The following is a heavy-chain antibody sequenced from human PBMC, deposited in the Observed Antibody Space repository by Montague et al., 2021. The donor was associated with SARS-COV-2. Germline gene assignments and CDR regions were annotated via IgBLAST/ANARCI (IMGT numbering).Heavy chain of an antibody. CDR3: ARGVLRYFDWTSPFDY. CDR2: IYTSGST. V-gene: IGHV4-61*02. Sequence: TLSLTCTVSGGSISSGSYYWSWIRQPAGKGLEWIGRIYTSGSTNYNPSLKSRVTISVDTSKNQFSLKLSSVTAADTAVYYCARGVLRYFDWTSPFDYWGQGTLGTVSS. J-gene: IGHJ4*02. CDR1: GGSISSGSYY. D-gene: IGHD3-9*01.